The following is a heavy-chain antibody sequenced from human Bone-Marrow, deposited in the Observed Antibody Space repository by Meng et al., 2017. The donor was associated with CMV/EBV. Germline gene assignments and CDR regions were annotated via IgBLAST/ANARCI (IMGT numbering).Heavy chain of an antibody. CDR3: GRELMAPAAIDF. CDR2: IHYTGSK. D-gene: IGHD6-13*01. V-gene: IGHV4-31*11. J-gene: IGHJ4*02. Sequence: CAVTGDAMSGTDHYWAGIRHDTERGLEWIGYIHYTGSKIYNPSLRSRLTMSIDTSKSQFTLNVTSVTDEDTAVYYCGRELMAPAAIDFWGQGTLVTVSS. CDR1: GDAMSGTDHY.